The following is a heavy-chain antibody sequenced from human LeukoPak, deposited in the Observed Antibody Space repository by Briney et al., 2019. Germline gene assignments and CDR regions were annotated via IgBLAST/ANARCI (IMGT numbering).Heavy chain of an antibody. CDR1: GGSFSGYY. V-gene: IGHV4-34*01. D-gene: IGHD3-22*01. CDR2: INHSGST. Sequence: SETLSLTCAVYGGSFSGYYWSWIRQPPGKGLEWIGEINHSGSTNYNPSLKSRVTISVDTSKNQFSLKLSSVTAADTAVYYCARSGDSSGYYWYYWGQGTLVTVSS. J-gene: IGHJ4*02. CDR3: ARSGDSSGYYWYY.